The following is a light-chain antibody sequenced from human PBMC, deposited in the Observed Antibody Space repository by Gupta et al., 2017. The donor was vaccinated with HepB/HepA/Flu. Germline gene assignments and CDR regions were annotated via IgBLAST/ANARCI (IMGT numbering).Light chain of an antibody. Sequence: SSEMTQDPAVSVTSGQTVRITCQGDSLRSYYASWYQQKPGQAPVLVIYGKNNRPSGIPDRFSGSNSGNTASLTIAGARAEDEADYYCNSRDSSGNHHLVFGGGTKLTVL. CDR2: GKN. CDR3: NSRDSSGNHHLV. V-gene: IGLV3-19*01. CDR1: SLRSYY. J-gene: IGLJ2*01.